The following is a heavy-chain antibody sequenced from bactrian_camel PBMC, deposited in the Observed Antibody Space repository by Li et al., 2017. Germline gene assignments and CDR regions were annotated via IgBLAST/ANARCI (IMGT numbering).Heavy chain of an antibody. Sequence: VQLVESGGGSVQSGGSLRLSCAASGFTFSSYTMSWVRQAPGRGLEWVSHIDSGGSSTSYADSVKGRFTISQGDAKNTVYLQMNSLKPEDTAVYYCAADAFQRLRADEGGRGDCEISHNEYKYWGQGTQVTVS. V-gene: IGHV3S40*01. CDR1: GFTFSSYT. CDR2: IDSGGSST. J-gene: IGHJ4*01. D-gene: IGHD4*01. CDR3: AADAFQRLRADEGGRGDCEISHNEYKY.